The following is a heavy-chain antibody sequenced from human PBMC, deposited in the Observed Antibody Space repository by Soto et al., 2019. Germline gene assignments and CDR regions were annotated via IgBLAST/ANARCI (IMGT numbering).Heavy chain of an antibody. CDR3: ARSVRFPGWDPGWFDS. J-gene: IGHJ5*01. D-gene: IGHD3-3*01. V-gene: IGHV5-51*01. CDR1: GYSFTNYW. Sequence: GESLKISCKGSGYSFTNYWIGWVRQMPGKGLEWMGIIYPGDSGTRYSPSFQGQVSISADKSINTAYVQWSSLKASDTAMYYCARSVRFPGWDPGWFDSWGQGTLVTVSS. CDR2: IYPGDSGT.